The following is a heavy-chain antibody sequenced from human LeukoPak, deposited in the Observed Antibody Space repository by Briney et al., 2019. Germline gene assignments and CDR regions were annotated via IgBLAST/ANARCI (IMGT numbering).Heavy chain of an antibody. CDR3: VRWLEAPYDSSDY. J-gene: IGHJ4*02. CDR1: GFTVSSNY. V-gene: IGHV3-66*01. D-gene: IGHD3-22*01. CDR2: IYSGGST. Sequence: GGSLRLSCAASGFTVSSNYMSWVRQAPGNGLEGVSVIYSGGSTYYADSVKGRFTISRDNSKDTLYLQMRSRRAEDTAVYYCVRWLEAPYDSSDYWGQGTLVTVSS.